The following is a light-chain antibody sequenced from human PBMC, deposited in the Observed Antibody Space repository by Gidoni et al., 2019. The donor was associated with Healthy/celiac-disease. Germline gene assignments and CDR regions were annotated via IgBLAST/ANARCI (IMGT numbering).Light chain of an antibody. Sequence: IQLTQSPSFLSASVGDRVTITCRASQGISSYLAWYQQKPGKAPKLLIYAASTLQSGVPSRFSGSGSGTEFTLTISSLQPEDFATYYCQQPYSFGQGTKLEIK. J-gene: IGKJ2*01. CDR2: AAS. CDR3: QQPYS. CDR1: QGISSY. V-gene: IGKV1-9*01.